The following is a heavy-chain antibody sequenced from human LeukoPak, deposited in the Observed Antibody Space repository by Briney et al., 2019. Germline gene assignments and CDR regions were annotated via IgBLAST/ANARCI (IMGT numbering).Heavy chain of an antibody. J-gene: IGHJ6*03. CDR3: ARVPRITMVRGVIPYYYYYMDV. V-gene: IGHV1-8*01. D-gene: IGHD3-10*01. CDR2: MNPNSGNT. Sequence: ASVKVSCKASGYTFTSYDINWVRRATGQGLEWMGWMNPNSGNTGYAQKFQGRVTMTRNTSISTAYMELSSLRSEDTAVYYCARVPRITMVRGVIPYYYYYMDVWGKGTTVTVSS. CDR1: GYTFTSYD.